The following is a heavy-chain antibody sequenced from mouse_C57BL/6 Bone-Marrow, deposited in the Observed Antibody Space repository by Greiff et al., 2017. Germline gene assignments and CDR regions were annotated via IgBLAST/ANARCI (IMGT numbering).Heavy chain of an antibody. Sequence: EVQLVESGPELVKPGASVKISCKASGYSFTDYNMNWVKPSNGKSLEWIGVINPNYGTTNYNQKFKGKATLTVDQSASTAYMQLNSLPSEDSAVYYSAAYYGSRGYAMDYWGQGTSVTVSS. CDR2: INPNYGTT. J-gene: IGHJ4*01. CDR1: GYSFTDYN. V-gene: IGHV1-39*01. CDR3: AAYYGSRGYAMDY. D-gene: IGHD1-1*01.